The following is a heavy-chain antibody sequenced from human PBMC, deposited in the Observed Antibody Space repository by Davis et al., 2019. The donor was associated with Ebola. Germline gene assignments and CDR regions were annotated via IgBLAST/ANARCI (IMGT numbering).Heavy chain of an antibody. V-gene: IGHV3-53*04. J-gene: IGHJ6*02. CDR1: GFTVSRNY. Sequence: GESLKISCAASGFTVSRNYMSWVRQAPGKGLEWVSVIYSGGSTYYADSVKGRFTISRHNSKNTLYLQMNSLRAEDTAVYYCARDVGTNDFWSGYSHSYGMDVWGQGTTVTVSS. D-gene: IGHD3-3*01. CDR2: IYSGGST. CDR3: ARDVGTNDFWSGYSHSYGMDV.